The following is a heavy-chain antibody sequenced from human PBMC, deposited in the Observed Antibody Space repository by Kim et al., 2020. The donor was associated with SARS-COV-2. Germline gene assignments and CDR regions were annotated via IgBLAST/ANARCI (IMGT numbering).Heavy chain of an antibody. Sequence: GGSLRLSCAASGFTFSSYWMSWVRQAPGKGLEWVANIKQDGSEKYYVDSVKGRFTISRDNAKNSLYLQMNSLRAEDTAVYYCARDRTLAYCGGDCPSDFDYWVQGTLVTVSS. J-gene: IGHJ4*02. CDR2: IKQDGSEK. CDR1: GFTFSSYW. D-gene: IGHD2-21*02. V-gene: IGHV3-7*03. CDR3: ARDRTLAYCGGDCPSDFDY.